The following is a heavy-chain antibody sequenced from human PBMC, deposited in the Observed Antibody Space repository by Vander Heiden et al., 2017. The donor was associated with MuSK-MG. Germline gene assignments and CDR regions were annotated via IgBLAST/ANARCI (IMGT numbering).Heavy chain of an antibody. CDR2: INHSGST. Sequence: QVQLQQWGAGLLKPSETLSLTCAVYGGSFGGYYWSWIRQPPGKGLEWIGEINHSGSTNYNPSLKSRVTISVDTSKNQFSLKLSSVTAADTAVYYCARKWEGLDSPFDYWGQGTLVTVSS. CDR1: GGSFGGYY. V-gene: IGHV4-34*01. J-gene: IGHJ4*02. D-gene: IGHD1-26*01. CDR3: ARKWEGLDSPFDY.